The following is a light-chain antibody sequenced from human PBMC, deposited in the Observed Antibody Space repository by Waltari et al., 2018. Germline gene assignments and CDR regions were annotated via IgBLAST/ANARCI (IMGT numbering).Light chain of an antibody. J-gene: IGLJ3*02. CDR1: RYNVGYNF. CDR3: GAWDASVNIWV. V-gene: IGLV1-51*02. Sequence: QSLLTQLPSVSAAPGQKVTIPCSGTRYNVGYNFVSWYQKFPGAAPKLLLYEDSKRPAGIPDRISGSKSGTSATLDITGLLSGDEAEYYCGAWDASVNIWVFGGGTTLTVL. CDR2: EDS.